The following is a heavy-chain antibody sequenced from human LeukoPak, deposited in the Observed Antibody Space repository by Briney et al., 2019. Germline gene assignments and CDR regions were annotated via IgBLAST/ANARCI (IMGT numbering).Heavy chain of an antibody. J-gene: IGHJ5*02. CDR3: ARTPDSSGP. CDR1: GFTFSSYG. D-gene: IGHD3-22*01. V-gene: IGHV3-23*01. Sequence: PGGSLRLSCAASGFTFSSYGMSWVRQAPGKGLEWVSAISGSGGSTYYADSVKGRFTISRDNAKNSLYLQMNSLRAEDTAVYYCARTPDSSGPWGQGTLVTVSS. CDR2: ISGSGGST.